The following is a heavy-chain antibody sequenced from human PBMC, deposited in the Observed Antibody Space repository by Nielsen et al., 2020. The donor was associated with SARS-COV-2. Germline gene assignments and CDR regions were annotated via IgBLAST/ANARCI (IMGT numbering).Heavy chain of an antibody. V-gene: IGHV3-7*03. J-gene: IGHJ6*02. CDR2: INQDGSEK. CDR3: ARGHYGMDV. Sequence: GESLKISCAASGFAVSNHYMSWVRQAPGKGLEWVANINQDGSEKHHVDSVKGRFTISRDNAKNSLYLQMNSLRAEDTPVYYCARGHYGMDVWGQGTTVTVSS. CDR1: GFAVSNHY.